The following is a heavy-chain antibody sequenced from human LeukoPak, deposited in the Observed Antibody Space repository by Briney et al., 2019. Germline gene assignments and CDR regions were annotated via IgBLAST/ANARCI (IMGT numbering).Heavy chain of an antibody. CDR1: GGSFSSYA. Sequence: SVKVSCKASGGSFSSYAISWVRQAPGQGLEWMGRIIPILGIANYAQKFQGRVTITADKSTSAAYMELSSLRSENTAVYYCARCSLYCSSTSCYAGNPNYYYYYGMDVWVQGTTVTVSS. V-gene: IGHV1-69*04. CDR3: ARCSLYCSSTSCYAGNPNYYYYYGMDV. D-gene: IGHD2-2*01. J-gene: IGHJ6*02. CDR2: IIPILGIA.